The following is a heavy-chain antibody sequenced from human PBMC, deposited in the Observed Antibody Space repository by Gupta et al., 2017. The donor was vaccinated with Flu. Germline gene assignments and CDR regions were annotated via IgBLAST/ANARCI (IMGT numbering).Heavy chain of an antibody. Sequence: EVQLVESGGGLVQPGGSLRLSCAASGFTFSSYWMHWVRQAPGKGLVWVSRINNDGSSTSDAYAVKGRLKISREKAKNTLYLQMNSLRAEDTAVYDGASSNGHGFDIGCQGTMVTVSS. J-gene: IGHJ3*02. CDR3: ASSNGHGFDI. CDR1: GFTFSSYW. CDR2: INNDGSST. D-gene: IGHD3-22*01. V-gene: IGHV3-74*01.